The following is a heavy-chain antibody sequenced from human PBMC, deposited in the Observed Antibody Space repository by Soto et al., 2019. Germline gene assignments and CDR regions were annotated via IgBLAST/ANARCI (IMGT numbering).Heavy chain of an antibody. V-gene: IGHV1-46*03. J-gene: IGHJ4*02. CDR3: ARAVAVPASCDY. CDR1: GYTFTSYY. D-gene: IGHD6-19*01. Sequence: GASVKVSCKASGYTFTSYYMNWVRQAPGQGLEWLGIINPSGGYTTYAQRFLGRVTMTSDTSTSTVHMELGSLTSEDTAVYYCARAVAVPASCDYWGQGTLVTVSS. CDR2: INPSGGYT.